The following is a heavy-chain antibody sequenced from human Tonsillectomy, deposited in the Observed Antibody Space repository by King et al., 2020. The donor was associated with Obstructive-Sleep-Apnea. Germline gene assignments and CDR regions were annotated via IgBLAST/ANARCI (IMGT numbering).Heavy chain of an antibody. CDR3: ARDQGDPSYHYHYGMDV. D-gene: IGHD2-21*02. Sequence: LVQSGTEVRKPGASVKVSCKASGYTLTFYALHWVRQAPGQRLEWMGWINAGNGMTKYSQKFQGRVTISRDTSASTAYMELSSLKSEDTAVYYCARDQGDPSYHYHYGMDVWGQGTAVIVSS. CDR2: INAGNGMT. J-gene: IGHJ6*02. V-gene: IGHV1-3*01. CDR1: GYTLTFYA.